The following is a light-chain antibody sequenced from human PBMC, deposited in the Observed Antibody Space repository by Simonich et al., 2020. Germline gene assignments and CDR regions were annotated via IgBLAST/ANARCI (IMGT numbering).Light chain of an antibody. J-gene: IGLJ3*02. V-gene: IGLV2-14*03. CDR3: SSYTSGSTWV. CDR2: DVS. Sequence: QSALTQPASVSGSPGQSITLSCTGTSSDVGGYNYVSWYQQHPGKAPKLMISDVSKRPSGVSNRFSGSKSGNTASLTISGLQAEDEADYYCSSYTSGSTWVFGGGTKLTVL. CDR1: SSDVGGYNY.